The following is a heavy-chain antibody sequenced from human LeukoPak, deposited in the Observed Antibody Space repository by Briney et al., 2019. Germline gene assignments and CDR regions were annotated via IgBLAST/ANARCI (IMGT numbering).Heavy chain of an antibody. CDR2: IYYSGST. J-gene: IGHJ4*02. Sequence: TSETLSLTCTVSGGSISSSSYYWGWIRQPPGKGLEWIGSIYYSGSTYYNPSLKSRVTISVDTSKNQFSLKLSSVTAADTAVYYCARLSGWYWDDDDYWGQGTLVTVSS. CDR3: ARLSGWYWDDDDY. D-gene: IGHD6-19*01. V-gene: IGHV4-39*01. CDR1: GGSISSSSYY.